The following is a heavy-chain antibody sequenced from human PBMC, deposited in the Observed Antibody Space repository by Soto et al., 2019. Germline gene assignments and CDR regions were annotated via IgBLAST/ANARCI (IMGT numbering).Heavy chain of an antibody. J-gene: IGHJ4*02. V-gene: IGHV4-30-4*01. CDR2: IYYSGAT. D-gene: IGHD2-15*01. Sequence: QVQLQESGPGLVKASETLSLTCSVSGGSMRGGDYYWSWIRQPPGKGLEWIGYIYYSGATFSNPSLKGRVTISVDTSKNQFSVKLTSVTAADTAVYYCARDSGGYLRGDYWGQGTLVTVSS. CDR1: GGSMRGGDYY. CDR3: ARDSGGYLRGDY.